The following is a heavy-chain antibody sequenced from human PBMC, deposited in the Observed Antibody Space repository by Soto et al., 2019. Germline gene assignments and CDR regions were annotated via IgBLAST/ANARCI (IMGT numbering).Heavy chain of an antibody. CDR1: GYSFSFYG. D-gene: IGHD3-22*01. CDR3: ARDRLRGYDSSGFYA. Sequence: GPVKVSCQGSGYSFSFYGINWVRQAPGQGLEWMGWISPSDGNRNFAQKFENRDTTTTTTSTNTGWLELRSLTTDYTAIYYGARDRLRGYDSSGFYAWGQGTMVTVSS. V-gene: IGHV1-18*01. CDR2: ISPSDGNR. J-gene: IGHJ5*02.